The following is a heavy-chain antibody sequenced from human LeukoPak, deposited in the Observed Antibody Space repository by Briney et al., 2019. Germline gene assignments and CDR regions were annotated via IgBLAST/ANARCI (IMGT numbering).Heavy chain of an antibody. J-gene: IGHJ6*02. CDR3: AKDRAAAAGTLYYYYGMDV. CDR1: GFTFDDYA. V-gene: IGHV3-9*01. Sequence: GGSLRLSCAASGFTFDDYAMHWVRHAPGKGLEWVSGISWNSGSIGYADSMKGRFTISRDNAKNSLYLQMNSLRAEDTALYYCAKDRAAAAGTLYYYYGMDVWGQGTTVTVSS. D-gene: IGHD6-13*01. CDR2: ISWNSGSI.